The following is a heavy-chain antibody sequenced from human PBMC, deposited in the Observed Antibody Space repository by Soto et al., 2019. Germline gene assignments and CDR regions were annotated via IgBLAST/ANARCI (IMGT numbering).Heavy chain of an antibody. CDR3: ARGPFYPPAGILGGLFDT. Sequence: SETLSLTCTVSGGSFSSYYWNWIRQPAGKELEWIGRMYISGITDYNPSLKSRVTMSLDASKTQFSLRVTSVTAADTAIYFCARGPFYPPAGILGGLFDTWGRGILVTVSS. CDR1: GGSFSSYY. J-gene: IGHJ5*02. CDR2: MYISGIT. V-gene: IGHV4-4*07. D-gene: IGHD3-10*01.